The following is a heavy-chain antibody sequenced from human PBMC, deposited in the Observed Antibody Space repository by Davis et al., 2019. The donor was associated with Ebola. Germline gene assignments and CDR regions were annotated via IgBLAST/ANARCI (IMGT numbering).Heavy chain of an antibody. CDR2: IYSGGST. D-gene: IGHD3-22*01. CDR3: ARDDYYYDSSGYFHFDY. V-gene: IGHV3-66*01. J-gene: IGHJ4*02. Sequence: GESLKISCAAPGFTVSSNYMSWVRQAPGKGLEWVSVIYSGGSTYYADSVKGRFTISRDNSKNTLYLPMNSLRAEDTAVYYCARDDYYYDSSGYFHFDYWGQGTLVTVSS. CDR1: GFTVSSNY.